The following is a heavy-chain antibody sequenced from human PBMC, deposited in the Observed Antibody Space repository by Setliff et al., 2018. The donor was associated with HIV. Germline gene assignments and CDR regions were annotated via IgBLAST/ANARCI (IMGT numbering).Heavy chain of an antibody. Sequence: ASVKVSCKASGYTFSNFAIGWLRQAPGQGLEWMGWISSYSDNTFYARSLQGRVTMTTDTASSTSYMELTRLKSDDTAVYSCARGGDDYGPGTWTFDYWGQGTLVTVS. CDR1: GYTFSNFA. D-gene: IGHD3-10*01. CDR2: ISSYSDNT. V-gene: IGHV1-18*01. CDR3: ARGGDDYGPGTWTFDY. J-gene: IGHJ4*02.